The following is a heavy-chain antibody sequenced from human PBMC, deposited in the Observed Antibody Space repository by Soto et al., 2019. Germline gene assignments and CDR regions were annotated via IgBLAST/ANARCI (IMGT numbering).Heavy chain of an antibody. CDR2: INHSGNT. V-gene: IGHV4-34*01. J-gene: IGHJ6*03. CDR3: ASQGLPYFDWSPTPLYYMDV. D-gene: IGHD3-9*01. CDR1: GGSFSGYY. Sequence: SETLSLTCAVYGGSFSGYYWSWIRQPPGKGLEWIGEINHSGNTNYNPPLKSRVTISVDKSKNQFSLKLSSVTAADTAVYYCASQGLPYFDWSPTPLYYMDVWGKGTTVTVSS.